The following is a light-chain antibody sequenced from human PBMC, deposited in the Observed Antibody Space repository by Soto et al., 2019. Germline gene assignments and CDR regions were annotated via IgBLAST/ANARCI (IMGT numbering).Light chain of an antibody. J-gene: IGKJ1*01. CDR2: DAS. CDR3: QQYNDWPPWT. CDR1: QSVSSY. Sequence: EIVLTQSPATLSLSPGERATLSCRASQSVSSYLAGYQQKPGQAPRLLIYDASNRATGIPARFSGSGSVTEFTLTISSLQSEDFAVYYCQQYNDWPPWTFGQGTKVEIK. V-gene: IGKV3-11*01.